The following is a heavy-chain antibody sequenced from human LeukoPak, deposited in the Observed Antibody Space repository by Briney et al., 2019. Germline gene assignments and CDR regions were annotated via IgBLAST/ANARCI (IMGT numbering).Heavy chain of an antibody. J-gene: IGHJ4*02. Sequence: ASVKVSCKASGYTFTSYAMNWVRQAPGQGLEWMGWISTNTGNPTYAQGFTGRFVFSLDTSVSTAYLQISSLKAEDTAVYYCARGVPRGYSYGGPGYWGQGTLVTVSS. D-gene: IGHD5-18*01. CDR1: GYTFTSYA. V-gene: IGHV7-4-1*02. CDR3: ARGVPRGYSYGGPGY. CDR2: ISTNTGNP.